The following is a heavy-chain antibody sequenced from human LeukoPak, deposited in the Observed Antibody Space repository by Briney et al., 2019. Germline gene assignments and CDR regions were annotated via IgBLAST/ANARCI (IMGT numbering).Heavy chain of an antibody. J-gene: IGHJ4*02. CDR2: ISSSGSTI. D-gene: IGHD6-13*01. CDR1: GFTFSDYY. Sequence: GGSLRLSCAASGFTFSDYYMSWIRQAPGKGLEWGSYISSSGSTIYYADSVKGRFTISRDNAKNSLYLQMNSLRAEDTAVYYCARVLDRRSSSWWYFDYWGQGTLVTVSS. V-gene: IGHV3-11*01. CDR3: ARVLDRRSSSWWYFDY.